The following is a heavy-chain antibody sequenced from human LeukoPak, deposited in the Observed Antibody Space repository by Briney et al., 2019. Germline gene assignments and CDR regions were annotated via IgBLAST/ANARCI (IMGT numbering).Heavy chain of an antibody. D-gene: IGHD6-19*01. V-gene: IGHV3-23*01. J-gene: IGHJ4*02. CDR2: INGSGSST. CDR3: AKGVAVPRPYCFDY. Sequence: GGSLRLSCAAAGFTFISSAMSSVRQAPGKGLELVSPINGSGSSTYYAYSVKGRFTISRDNSNNTIYLQMTSARAEDSAVYYCAKGVAVPRPYCFDYWGQGTLVTVSS. CDR1: GFTFISSA.